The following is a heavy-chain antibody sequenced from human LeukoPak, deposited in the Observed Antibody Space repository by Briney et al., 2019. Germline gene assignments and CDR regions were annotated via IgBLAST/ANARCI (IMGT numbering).Heavy chain of an antibody. CDR2: IRYDGSNK. D-gene: IGHD5-18*01. V-gene: IGHV3-30*02. J-gene: IGHJ6*03. CDR3: AKGPAYSYGYATFYYYMDV. Sequence: GGSLRLSCAASGFTFSSYGMHWVRQAPGKGLEWVAFIRYDGSNKYYADSVKGRFTISRDNSKNTLYLQMNSLRAEDTAVYYCAKGPAYSYGYATFYYYMDVWGKGTTFTVSS. CDR1: GFTFSSYG.